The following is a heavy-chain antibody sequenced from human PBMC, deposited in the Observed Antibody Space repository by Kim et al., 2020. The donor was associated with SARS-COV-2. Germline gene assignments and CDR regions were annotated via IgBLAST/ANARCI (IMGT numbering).Heavy chain of an antibody. CDR2: IYYSGST. D-gene: IGHD2-21*01. Sequence: SETLSLTCTVSGGSISTYYWSWIRQPPGKGLEWIGYIYYSGSTNYNPSLKSRVPISVDTSNNQFSLKLSPVTAADTAVDYCAGVRRLYCGSYYYGMDGWGQGTTVTVSS. V-gene: IGHV4-59*01. CDR1: GGSISTYY. CDR3: AGVRRLYCGSYYYGMDG. J-gene: IGHJ6*01.